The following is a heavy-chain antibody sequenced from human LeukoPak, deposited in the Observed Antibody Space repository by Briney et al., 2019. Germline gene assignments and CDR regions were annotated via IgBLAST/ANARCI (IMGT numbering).Heavy chain of an antibody. CDR1: GFTFSDYY. CDR3: ASHVLRYFGWPRDAFDI. V-gene: IGHV3-11*01. CDR2: ISSSGSTI. Sequence: SGGSLRLSCAASGFTFSDYYMSWIRQAPGKGLEWVSYISSSGSTIYYADSAKGRFTISRDNAKNSLYLQMNSLRAEDTVVYYCASHVLRYFGWPRDAFDIWGQGTMVTVSS. J-gene: IGHJ3*02. D-gene: IGHD3-9*01.